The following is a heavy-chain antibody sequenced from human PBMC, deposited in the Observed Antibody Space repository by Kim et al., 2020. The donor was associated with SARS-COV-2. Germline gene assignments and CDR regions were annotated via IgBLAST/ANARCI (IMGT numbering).Heavy chain of an antibody. D-gene: IGHD3-3*01. CDR3: AIDLVRVFVSSYTYF. CDR1: GGSFSSNNW. J-gene: IGHJ2*01. V-gene: IGHV4-4*02. CDR2: INHNVNT. Sequence: SETLTLTCVVSGGSFSSNNWCSVVRPPAGKVQEGFSDINHNVNTDYTRSLKGRVTISVDKSKNSFSLKLSAVTAADTAVYYCAIDLVRVFVSSYTYF.